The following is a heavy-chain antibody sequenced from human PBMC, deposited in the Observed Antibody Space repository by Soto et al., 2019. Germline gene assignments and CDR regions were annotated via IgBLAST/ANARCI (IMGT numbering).Heavy chain of an antibody. CDR3: ARGASIAAAGTHDAFDI. CDR1: GFTFSSYG. V-gene: IGHV3-33*01. CDR2: IWYDGSNK. Sequence: SLRLSCAASGFTFSSYGMHWVRQAPGKGLEWVAVIWYDGSNKYYADSVKGRFTISRDNSKNTLYLQMNSLRAEDTAVYYCARGASIAAAGTHDAFDIWGQGTMVTVSS. D-gene: IGHD6-13*01. J-gene: IGHJ3*02.